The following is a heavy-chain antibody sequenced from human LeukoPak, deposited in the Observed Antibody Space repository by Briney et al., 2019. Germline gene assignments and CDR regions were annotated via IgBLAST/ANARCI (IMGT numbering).Heavy chain of an antibody. V-gene: IGHV3-64*01. Sequence: GGSLRLSCAASGFTFSSYAMHWVRQAPGKGLEYVSAISSNGGSTYYANSVKGRFTISRDNSKNTLYLQMGSLRAEDMAVYYCARGSWYSDYWGQGTLATVSS. CDR1: GFTFSSYA. CDR3: ARGSWYSDY. J-gene: IGHJ4*02. D-gene: IGHD6-13*01. CDR2: ISSNGGST.